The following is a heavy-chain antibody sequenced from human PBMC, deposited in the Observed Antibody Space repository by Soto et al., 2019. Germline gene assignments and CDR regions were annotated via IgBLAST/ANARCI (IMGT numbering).Heavy chain of an antibody. CDR3: ARELDPYYGGNSLSLDY. D-gene: IGHD4-17*01. Sequence: QVQLVQSGAEVKKPGSSVKVSCKASGGTFRTYGMNWVRLAPGQGLEWMGGIIPKFGTTNYAQKFQGRVTITADESTNTAYMELNYLRSEDTAVYFCARELDPYYGGNSLSLDYWGQGTLVTVSS. V-gene: IGHV1-69*13. CDR2: IIPKFGTT. CDR1: GGTFRTYG. J-gene: IGHJ4*02.